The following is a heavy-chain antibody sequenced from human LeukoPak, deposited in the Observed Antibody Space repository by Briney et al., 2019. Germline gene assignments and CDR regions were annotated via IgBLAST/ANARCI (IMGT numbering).Heavy chain of an antibody. CDR1: GYTFTSYD. Sequence: ASVKVSCKASGYTFTSYDINWVRQATGQGREWMGWMNPNSGNTGYAQKSQGRVTMTRATSTSTVYMEVTSLRSEATAVYYCARGFDGLRLKGQYFDYWGQGTLVTVSS. CDR2: MNPNSGNT. J-gene: IGHJ4*02. CDR3: ARGFDGLRLKGQYFDY. D-gene: IGHD5/OR15-5a*01. V-gene: IGHV1-8*02.